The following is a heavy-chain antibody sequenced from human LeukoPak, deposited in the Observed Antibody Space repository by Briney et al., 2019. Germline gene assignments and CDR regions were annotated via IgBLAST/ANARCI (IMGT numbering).Heavy chain of an antibody. D-gene: IGHD4-17*01. CDR3: ARGPPVFTVSRGDY. CDR1: GYTFTSYG. J-gene: IGHJ4*02. V-gene: IGHV1-18*01. CDR2: ISVCNGIT. Sequence: ASVKVSCKASGYTFTSYGINWVRQAPGQGLEWMGWISVCNGITNYAQILQGRVTMTADRSTSTAYMELRSLRSDDTAVYYCARGPPVFTVSRGDYWGQGTLVTVSS.